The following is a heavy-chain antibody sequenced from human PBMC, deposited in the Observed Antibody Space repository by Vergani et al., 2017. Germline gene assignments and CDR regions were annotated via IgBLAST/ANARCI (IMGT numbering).Heavy chain of an antibody. CDR2: ISGSGGST. CDR3: AKDPGGGYSYGNWFDP. V-gene: IGHV3-23*01. D-gene: IGHD5-18*01. Sequence: EVQLLESGGGLVQPGGSLRLSCAASGFTFSSYAMSWVRQAPGKGLEWVSAISGSGGSTYYADSVKGRFTISRDNSKNTLYLQMNSRGAEDTAVYYWAKDPGGGYSYGNWFDPWGQGTLVTVSS. CDR1: GFTFSSYA. J-gene: IGHJ5*02.